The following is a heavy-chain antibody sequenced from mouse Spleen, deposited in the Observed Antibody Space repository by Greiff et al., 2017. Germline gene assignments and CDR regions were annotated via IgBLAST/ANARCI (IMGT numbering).Heavy chain of an antibody. CDR1: GFTFTDYY. D-gene: IGHD2-12*01. CDR2: IRNKANGYTT. J-gene: IGHJ2*01. V-gene: IGHV7-3*01. CDR3: ARSLLRLYYFDY. Sequence: EVKLMESGGGLVQPGGSLSLSCAASGFTFTDYYMSWARQPPGKALEWLGFIRNKANGYTTEYSASVKGRFTISRDNSQSILYLQMNALRAEDSATYYCARSLLRLYYFDYWGQGTTLTVSS.